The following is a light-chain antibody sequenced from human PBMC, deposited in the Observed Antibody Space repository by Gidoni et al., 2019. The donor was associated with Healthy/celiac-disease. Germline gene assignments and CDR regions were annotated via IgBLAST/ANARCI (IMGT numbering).Light chain of an antibody. CDR2: DAS. J-gene: IGKJ4*01. CDR3: QQRSNWPPT. Sequence: EIVLTQSPATLSLSPGERATLSCRASQSVSSYLAWYQQKPGQAPRLLIYDASNRATRTPARFSGSGSGTDFTLTISSLEPEDFAVYYCQQRSNWPPTFGGGTKVEIK. CDR1: QSVSSY. V-gene: IGKV3-11*01.